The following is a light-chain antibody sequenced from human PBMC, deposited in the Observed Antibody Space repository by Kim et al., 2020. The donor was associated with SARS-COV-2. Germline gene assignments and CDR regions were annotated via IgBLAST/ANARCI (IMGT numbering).Light chain of an antibody. CDR3: AAWDDSLHVV. CDR1: SANLRIYT. V-gene: IGLV1-44*01. CDR2: SNN. Sequence: QRVSFSCSGSSANLRIYTVNCYQQLPGTAPKLLIYSNNQRPSGVPDRFSGSKSGTSASLAISGLQSEDGADYYCAAWDDSLHVVFGGGTQLTVL. J-gene: IGLJ2*01.